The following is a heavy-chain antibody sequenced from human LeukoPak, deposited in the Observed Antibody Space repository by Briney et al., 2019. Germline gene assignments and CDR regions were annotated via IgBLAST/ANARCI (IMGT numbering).Heavy chain of an antibody. D-gene: IGHD6-13*01. Sequence: PSETLSLTCTVSGGSISSYYWSWIRQPPGKGLEWIGEINHSGSTNYNPSLKSRVTISVDTSKNQFSLKLSSVTAADTAVYYCARAGSSWSYYYYMDVWGKGTTVTISS. CDR3: ARAGSSWSYYYYMDV. V-gene: IGHV4-34*01. CDR2: INHSGST. CDR1: GGSISSYY. J-gene: IGHJ6*03.